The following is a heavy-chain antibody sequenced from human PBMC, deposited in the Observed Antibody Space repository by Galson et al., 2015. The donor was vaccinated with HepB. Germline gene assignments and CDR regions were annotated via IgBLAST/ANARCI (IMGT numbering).Heavy chain of an antibody. D-gene: IGHD2-2*01. Sequence: SLRLSCAASGFTVSSNYMSWVRQAPGKGLEWVSVIYSGGSTYYADSVKGRFTISRDNSKNTLYLQMNSLRAEDTAVYYCASLHLGYCSSTSCYDFDYWGQGTLVTVSS. J-gene: IGHJ4*02. CDR2: IYSGGST. V-gene: IGHV3-66*01. CDR1: GFTVSSNY. CDR3: ASLHLGYCSSTSCYDFDY.